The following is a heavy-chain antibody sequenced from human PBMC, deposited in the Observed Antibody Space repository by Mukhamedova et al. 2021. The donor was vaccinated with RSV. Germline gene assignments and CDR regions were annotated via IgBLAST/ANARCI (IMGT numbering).Heavy chain of an antibody. Sequence: GGTTEYAASVKGRFTISRDDSKSIAYLQMNSLKTEDTAVYYCTRDHQLLYLWDYWGQGTLVTVSS. D-gene: IGHD2-2*02. V-gene: IGHV3-49*02. CDR3: TRDHQLLYLWDY. J-gene: IGHJ4*02. CDR2: GGTT.